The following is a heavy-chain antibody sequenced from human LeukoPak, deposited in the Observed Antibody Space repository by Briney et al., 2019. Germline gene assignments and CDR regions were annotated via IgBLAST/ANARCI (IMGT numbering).Heavy chain of an antibody. CDR2: IYYSGST. V-gene: IGHV4-59*01. CDR3: ARGPPGYSYAYFDY. D-gene: IGHD5-18*01. CDR1: GGSISSYY. Sequence: SETLSLTCTVSGGSISSYYWSWIRQPPGKGLEWIGYIYYSGSTNYNPSLKSRVTISVDTSKNQFSLKLSSVTAADTAVYYCARGPPGYSYAYFDYWGQGTLVTVSS. J-gene: IGHJ4*02.